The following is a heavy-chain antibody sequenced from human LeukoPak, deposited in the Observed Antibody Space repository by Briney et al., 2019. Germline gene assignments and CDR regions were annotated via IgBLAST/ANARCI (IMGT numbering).Heavy chain of an antibody. V-gene: IGHV3-48*03. J-gene: IGHJ6*03. CDR2: ISSSGSTM. CDR3: ARSPAGANYYLDV. Sequence: GGSLRLSCAASGFTFNTYAMSWVRQAPGKGLEWVSYISSSGSTMYYADSVKGRFTISRDNAKNSLSLQMNSLRAEDTAVYYCARSPAGANYYLDVWGKGTTVTISS. D-gene: IGHD1-14*01. CDR1: GFTFNTYA.